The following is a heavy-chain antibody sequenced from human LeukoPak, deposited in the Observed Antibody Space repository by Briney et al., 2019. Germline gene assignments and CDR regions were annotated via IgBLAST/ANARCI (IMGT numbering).Heavy chain of an antibody. CDR3: ARDRSSSSSLDN. D-gene: IGHD6-6*01. CDR1: GASVSSNNYY. J-gene: IGHJ4*02. CDR2: IYYSGST. V-gene: IGHV4-61*01. Sequence: PSETLSLTCTVSGASVSSNNYYWNWIRQPPGKGLEWIGFIYYSGSTNYNPSLKSRVTISVDTSKNQFSLKLSSVTAADTAVYYCARDRSSSSSLDNWGQGTLVTVSS.